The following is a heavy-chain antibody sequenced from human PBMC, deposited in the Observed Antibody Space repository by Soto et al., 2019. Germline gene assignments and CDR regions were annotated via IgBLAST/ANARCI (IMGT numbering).Heavy chain of an antibody. CDR2: ISNDGSDK. Sequence: QVQLVESGGGVIKPGRSLRLSCAASGFTFNNYGMHWVRQAPGKGLEWVATISNDGSDKYYADSVKGRLTISRDNSKNTVYLQMHSLRAEETAVYYCAKDQGIAASHGIDWGQGTMVTVSS. D-gene: IGHD6-13*01. CDR1: GFTFNNYG. V-gene: IGHV3-30*18. J-gene: IGHJ3*01. CDR3: AKDQGIAASHGID.